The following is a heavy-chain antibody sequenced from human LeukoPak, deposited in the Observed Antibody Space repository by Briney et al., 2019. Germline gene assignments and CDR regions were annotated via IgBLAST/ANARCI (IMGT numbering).Heavy chain of an antibody. Sequence: GGSLRFSCAASGFTFSSNYMSWFRQAPGKGLEWVSVIYSGGSTYYADSVKGRFTISRDNSKNTLYLQMNSLRAEDTAVYYCARDRYCSGGSCYGTSGYMDVWGKGTTVTVSS. CDR3: ARDRYCSGGSCYGTSGYMDV. D-gene: IGHD2-15*01. V-gene: IGHV3-53*01. J-gene: IGHJ6*03. CDR2: IYSGGST. CDR1: GFTFSSNY.